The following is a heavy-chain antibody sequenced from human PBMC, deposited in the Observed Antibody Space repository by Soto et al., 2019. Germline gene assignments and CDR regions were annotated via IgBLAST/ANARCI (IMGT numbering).Heavy chain of an antibody. CDR3: ACGYYYDSSGYEAPRIAFDI. Sequence: QVQLQQWGAGLLKPSETLSLTCAVYGGSFSGYYWSWIRQPPGKGLEWIGEINHSGSTNYNPSLMSRFTISVDTSKNQFSLKLRSVTAADTAVYYCACGYYYDSSGYEAPRIAFDIWGQGTMVTVSS. J-gene: IGHJ3*02. V-gene: IGHV4-34*01. CDR1: GGSFSGYY. D-gene: IGHD3-22*01. CDR2: INHSGST.